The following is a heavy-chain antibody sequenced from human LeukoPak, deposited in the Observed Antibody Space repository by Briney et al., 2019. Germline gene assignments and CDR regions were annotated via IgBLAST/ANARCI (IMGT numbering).Heavy chain of an antibody. V-gene: IGHV1-69*06. CDR3: AGGRGYSGSKETYYYYYMDV. Sequence: ASAKVSCKASGGTFSSYAISWVRQAPGQGLEWMGGIIPIFGTANYAQKFQGRVTITADKSTSTAYMELSSLRSEDTAVYYCAGGRGYSGSKETYYYYYMDVWGKGTTVTVSS. D-gene: IGHD5-12*01. J-gene: IGHJ6*03. CDR2: IIPIFGTA. CDR1: GGTFSSYA.